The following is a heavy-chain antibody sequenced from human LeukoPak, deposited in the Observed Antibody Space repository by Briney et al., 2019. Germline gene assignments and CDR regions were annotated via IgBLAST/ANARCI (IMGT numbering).Heavy chain of an antibody. D-gene: IGHD6-13*01. CDR3: AKKVGGYSSSYYFDY. V-gene: IGHV3-23*01. CDR2: ISGSGGST. CDR1: GFTFSSYG. Sequence: GGSLRLSCAASGFTFSSYGMSWVRQAPGKGLEWVSAISGSGGSTYYADSVKGRFTISRDNSKNTLYLQMNSLRAEDTAVYYCAKKVGGYSSSYYFDYWGQGTLVTVSS. J-gene: IGHJ4*02.